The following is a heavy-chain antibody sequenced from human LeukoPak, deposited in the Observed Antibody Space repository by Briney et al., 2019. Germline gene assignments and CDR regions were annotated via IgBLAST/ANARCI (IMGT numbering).Heavy chain of an antibody. CDR2: ISYDGSDK. D-gene: IGHD1-26*01. J-gene: IGHJ3*02. Sequence: GGSLRLSCAASGFTFSSYAMHWVRQAPGKGLEGVAFISYDGSDKYYADSVKGRFAISRDNSKNTLYLQMNSLRAEDTAVYYCARGGSYLSAFDIWGQGTMVTVSS. CDR3: ARGGSYLSAFDI. CDR1: GFTFSSYA. V-gene: IGHV3-30*09.